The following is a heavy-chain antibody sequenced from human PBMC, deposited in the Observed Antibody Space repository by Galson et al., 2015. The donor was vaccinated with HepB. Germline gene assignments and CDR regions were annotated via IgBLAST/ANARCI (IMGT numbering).Heavy chain of an antibody. D-gene: IGHD3-22*01. Sequence: SLRLSCAASGFTFSSYGMHWVRQAPGKGLEWVAVIWYDGSNKYYADSVKGRFTISRDNSKNTLYLQMNSLRAEDTAVYYCARERYYYDSSGYYGPSYYYYYGMDVWGQGTTVTVSS. J-gene: IGHJ6*02. V-gene: IGHV3-33*01. CDR2: IWYDGSNK. CDR1: GFTFSSYG. CDR3: ARERYYYDSSGYYGPSYYYYYGMDV.